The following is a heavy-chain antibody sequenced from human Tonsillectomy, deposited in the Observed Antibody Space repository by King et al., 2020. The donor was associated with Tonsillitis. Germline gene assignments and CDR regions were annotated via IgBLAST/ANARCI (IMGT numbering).Heavy chain of an antibody. Sequence: VQLQESGPGLVKPSETLSLTCTVSGGSISSYYWSWIRQPPGKGLEWIGYIYYSGSTNYNPSLKIRVTISVDTSKNQFSLKLSSVTAADTAVYYCARGGWSRKYYFDYWGQGTLVTVSS. J-gene: IGHJ4*02. CDR1: GGSISSYY. CDR2: IYYSGST. V-gene: IGHV4-59*01. D-gene: IGHD1-26*01. CDR3: ARGGWSRKYYFDY.